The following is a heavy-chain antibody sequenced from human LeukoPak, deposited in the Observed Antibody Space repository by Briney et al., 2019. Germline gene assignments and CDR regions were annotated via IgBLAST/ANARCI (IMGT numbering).Heavy chain of an antibody. D-gene: IGHD2-21*02. CDR1: GGSLSYYY. CDR2: INRSGST. Sequence: PSETLSLTCAVYGGSLSYYYWSWIRQSPEKGLEWIGEINRSGSTNYNPSLKSRVSISVDTSKNQFSLKLSSVTAADTAIYYCARGGFYRGDDCYVDYWGQGALVTVSS. J-gene: IGHJ4*02. V-gene: IGHV4-34*01. CDR3: ARGGFYRGDDCYVDY.